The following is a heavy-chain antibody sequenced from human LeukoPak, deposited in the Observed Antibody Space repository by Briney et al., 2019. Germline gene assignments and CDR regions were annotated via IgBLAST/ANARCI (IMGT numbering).Heavy chain of an antibody. CDR2: INHSGST. CDR3: ARGAPGTIYGIHY. D-gene: IGHD4-17*01. V-gene: IGHV4-34*01. J-gene: IGHJ4*02. Sequence: SETLSLTCAVYGGSFSDYYWNWIRQPPGKGLEWIGKINHSGSTNYNPSLKSRVTISVDTSKNQFSLSLYSVTAADTAVYYCARGAPGTIYGIHYWGQGPLVTVSS. CDR1: GGSFSDYY.